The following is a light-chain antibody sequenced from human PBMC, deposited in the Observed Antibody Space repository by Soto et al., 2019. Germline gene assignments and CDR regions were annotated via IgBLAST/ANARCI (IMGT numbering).Light chain of an antibody. V-gene: IGKV1-39*01. Sequence: DIPMTQSPSSLSASVGDRVTITCRASESISNNLNWYQQKPGKAPKPLIYAASTLQSGVPSRFSGGGSGTDFTLTIGSLQPEDFTTYYCQQTYSTPRGAFGQGTKVEIK. CDR3: QQTYSTPRGA. CDR1: ESISNN. CDR2: AAS. J-gene: IGKJ1*01.